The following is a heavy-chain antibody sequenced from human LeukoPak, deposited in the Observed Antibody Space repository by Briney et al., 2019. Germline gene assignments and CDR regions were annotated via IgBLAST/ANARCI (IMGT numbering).Heavy chain of an antibody. J-gene: IGHJ4*02. D-gene: IGHD3-22*01. CDR3: VKDSEEGPYWKVDSSGFYSGYFAY. CDR1: GFTFNSFA. Sequence: GGSLRLSCSASGFTFNSFAMHWVRQAPGKGLEYISAISSNGSSTNYADSVKGRFTISRDNSKNTLPLQMSSLTAEDTAVNYCVKDSEEGPYWKVDSSGFYSGYFAYWGQGSLVTV. CDR2: ISSNGSST. V-gene: IGHV3-64D*09.